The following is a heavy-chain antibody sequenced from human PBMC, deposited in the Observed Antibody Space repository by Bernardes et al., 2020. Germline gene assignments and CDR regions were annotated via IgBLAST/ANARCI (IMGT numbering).Heavy chain of an antibody. CDR1: GYIFTNYW. J-gene: IGHJ6*04. CDR3: ARGLYGTFRAMDV. CDR2: IFPGESEI. V-gene: IGHV5-51*01. Sequence: GASLKISCQGSGYIFTNYWIGWVRPMPGKGPEWMGIIFPGESEIRYSPSFQGQVSISADNSITTAYLQWSSLKASDTAMYYCARGLYGTFRAMDVWGNGTTVTVSS. D-gene: IGHD1-1*01.